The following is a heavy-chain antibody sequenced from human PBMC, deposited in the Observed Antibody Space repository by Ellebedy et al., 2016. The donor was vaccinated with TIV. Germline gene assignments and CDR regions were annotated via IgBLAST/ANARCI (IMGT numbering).Heavy chain of an antibody. Sequence: GESLKISCAASGFTFTSYAMSWVRQAPRKGLEWVSTISNSAMRTYYADSVEGRFVISRDNSKKTLSLQRNSLRAEDTAVYYCAKGRGGGSDSSTPRNSFDYWGLGTLVTVSS. CDR1: GFTFTSYA. CDR3: AKGRGGGSDSSTPRNSFDY. CDR2: ISNSAMRT. D-gene: IGHD2-2*01. J-gene: IGHJ4*02. V-gene: IGHV3-23*01.